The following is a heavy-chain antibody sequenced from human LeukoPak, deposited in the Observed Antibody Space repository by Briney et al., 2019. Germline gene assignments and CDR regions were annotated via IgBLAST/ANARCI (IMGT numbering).Heavy chain of an antibody. V-gene: IGHV3-20*04. Sequence: GGSLSLSCAASGFTFDDYVMIRVLPAPGKGLEWFSGINWNGGSTGYADSVKGRFTISRDNAKNSLYLQMNSLRAEDTALYYCARDRGNNYDYVWGSYRPYYFDYWGQGTLVTVSS. CDR3: ARDRGNNYDYVWGSYRPYYFDY. CDR1: GFTFDDYV. CDR2: INWNGGST. J-gene: IGHJ4*02. D-gene: IGHD3-16*02.